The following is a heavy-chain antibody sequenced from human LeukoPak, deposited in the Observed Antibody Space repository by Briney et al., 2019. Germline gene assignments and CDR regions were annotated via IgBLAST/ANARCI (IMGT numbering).Heavy chain of an antibody. CDR3: ARDRVPAAKRSGSMDV. CDR2: ISYDGSNK. D-gene: IGHD2-2*01. V-gene: IGHV3-30*04. J-gene: IGHJ6*04. CDR1: GFTFSSYA. Sequence: GRSLRLSCAASGFTFSSYAMHWVRQAPGKGLERVAVISYDGSNKYYADSVKGRFTISRDNSKNTLYLQMNSLRAEDTAVYYCARDRVPAAKRSGSMDVWGKGTTVTVSS.